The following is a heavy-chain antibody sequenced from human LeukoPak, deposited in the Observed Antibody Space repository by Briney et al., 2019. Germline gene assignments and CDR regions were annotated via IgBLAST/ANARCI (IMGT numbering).Heavy chain of an antibody. CDR2: IGLASGFT. CDR3: AIMHGYYDGSGYWVQ. D-gene: IGHD3-22*01. Sequence: PGGSLRLSCAASGFIFSSYSMNWVRQAPGRGLEWISYIGLASGFTSYADSVKGRFTISSDTARNSLYLHMHSLRDEDTAVYYCAIMHGYYDGSGYWVQWGQGTLVTVSS. V-gene: IGHV3-21*05. CDR1: GFIFSSYS. J-gene: IGHJ1*01.